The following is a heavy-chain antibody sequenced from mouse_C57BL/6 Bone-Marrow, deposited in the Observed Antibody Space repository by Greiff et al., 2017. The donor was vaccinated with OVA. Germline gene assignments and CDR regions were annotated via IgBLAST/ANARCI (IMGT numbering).Heavy chain of an antibody. J-gene: IGHJ2*01. D-gene: IGHD1-1*01. CDR2: ISSGGSYP. CDR1: GFTFSSYG. Sequence: EVMLVESGGDLVKPGGSLKLSCAASGFTFSSYGISWVRQTPDKRLEWVATISSGGSYPYYPDSVKGRFTISRDNAKTTLYLQMSSLKSEDTAMYYCARHGDYGSFFDYWGQGTTLTVSS. V-gene: IGHV5-6*02. CDR3: ARHGDYGSFFDY.